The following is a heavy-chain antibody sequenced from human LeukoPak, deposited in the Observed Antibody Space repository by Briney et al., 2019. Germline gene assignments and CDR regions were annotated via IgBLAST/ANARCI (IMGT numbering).Heavy chain of an antibody. Sequence: SQTLSLTCTVSGGSISSGSYYWSWIRQPAGKGLEWIGRIYTSGSTNYNPSLKSRVTISVDTSKNQFSLKLSSVTAADTAVYYCARASSLYWYFDLWGRGTLVTVSS. V-gene: IGHV4-61*02. D-gene: IGHD2-2*01. CDR1: GGSISSGSYY. J-gene: IGHJ2*01. CDR2: IYTSGST. CDR3: ARASSLYWYFDL.